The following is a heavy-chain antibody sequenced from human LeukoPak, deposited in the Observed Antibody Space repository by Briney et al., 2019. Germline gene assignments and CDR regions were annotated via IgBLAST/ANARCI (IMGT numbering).Heavy chain of an antibody. CDR3: ARRRGLSAAMDY. Sequence: SETLSLTCTVSGGSISNSDYFWDWIRQPPGKGLEWIATTYYSGSTYYDPSLKSRVTISVDTSKNQFSLKLKSVTAADTGVYYCARRRGLSAAMDYWGQGTLFTVSS. V-gene: IGHV4-39*01. CDR2: TYYSGST. CDR1: GGSISNSDYF. J-gene: IGHJ4*02. D-gene: IGHD2-2*01.